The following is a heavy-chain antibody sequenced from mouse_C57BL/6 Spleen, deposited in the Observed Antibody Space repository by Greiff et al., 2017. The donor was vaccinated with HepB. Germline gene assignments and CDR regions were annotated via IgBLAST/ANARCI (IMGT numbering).Heavy chain of an antibody. J-gene: IGHJ2*01. CDR1: GYAFSSYW. V-gene: IGHV1-80*01. CDR3: ANEGRNYEGYYFDY. Sequence: VQLQQSGAELVKPGASVKISCKASGYAFSSYWMNWVKQRPGKGLEWIGQIYPGDGDTNYNGKFKGKATLTADKSSSTAYMQLSSLTSEDSAVYFCANEGRNYEGYYFDYWGQGTTLTVSS. D-gene: IGHD1-1*01. CDR2: IYPGDGDT.